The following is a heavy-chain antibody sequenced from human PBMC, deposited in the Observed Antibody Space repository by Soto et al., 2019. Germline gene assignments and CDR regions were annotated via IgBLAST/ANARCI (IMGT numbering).Heavy chain of an antibody. D-gene: IGHD3-22*01. CDR3: AGGRVDYYDSSGYSAPFDY. CDR2: IIPNFGTA. Sequence: QVQLVQSGAEVKKPGSSVKVSCKASGGTFSSYAISWVRQAPGQGLEWMGGIIPNFGTANYAQKFQGRVTITADESTSTAYVELSSLRSEDTAVYYCAGGRVDYYDSSGYSAPFDYWGQGTLVTVSS. V-gene: IGHV1-69*01. CDR1: GGTFSSYA. J-gene: IGHJ4*02.